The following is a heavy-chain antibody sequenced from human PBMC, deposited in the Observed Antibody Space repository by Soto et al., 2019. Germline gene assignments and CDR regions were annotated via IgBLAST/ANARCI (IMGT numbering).Heavy chain of an antibody. J-gene: IGHJ6*02. CDR1: GFSFGSYW. CDR2: IKQDGSEK. V-gene: IGHV3-7*03. Sequence: GRSLRLACAASGFSFGSYWISWVSKAQGKRLEWVANIKQDGSEKYYVDSVKGRFTISRDNAKNSLYLQMNSLRAEDTAVYYCARDAGIAVAGSPSFLYYYYYGMDVWGQGTTVTVSS. D-gene: IGHD6-19*01. CDR3: ARDAGIAVAGSPSFLYYYYYGMDV.